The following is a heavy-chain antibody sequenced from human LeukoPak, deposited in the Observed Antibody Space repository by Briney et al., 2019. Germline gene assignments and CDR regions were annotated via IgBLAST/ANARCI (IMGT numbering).Heavy chain of an antibody. CDR1: GFTFSSYG. CDR2: TSGSGGST. D-gene: IGHD1-26*01. Sequence: GGSLRLSCAASGFTFSSYGMSWVRQAPGKGLEWVSATSGSGGSTYYADSVKGRFTISRDNSKNTLYLQMNSLRAEDTAVYYCARAIVGATTRFDYWGQGTLVTVSS. V-gene: IGHV3-23*01. J-gene: IGHJ4*02. CDR3: ARAIVGATTRFDY.